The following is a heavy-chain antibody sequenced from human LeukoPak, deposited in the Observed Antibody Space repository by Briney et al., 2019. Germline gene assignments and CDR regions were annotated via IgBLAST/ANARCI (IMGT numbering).Heavy chain of an antibody. Sequence: PGGSLRLSCAASGFTFSSYGMHWVRQAPGKGLEWVAVISYDGSNKYYADSVKGRFTISRDNSKNTLYLQMNSLRAEDTAVYYCARAGSWGDAFDIWGQGTMVTVSS. CDR2: ISYDGSNK. J-gene: IGHJ3*02. CDR3: ARAGSWGDAFDI. CDR1: GFTFSSYG. D-gene: IGHD1-26*01. V-gene: IGHV3-30*03.